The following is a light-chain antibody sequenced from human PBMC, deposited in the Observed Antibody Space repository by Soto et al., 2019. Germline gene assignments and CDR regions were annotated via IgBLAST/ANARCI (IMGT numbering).Light chain of an antibody. CDR1: QSVDSD. CDR2: GAS. J-gene: IGKJ4*01. Sequence: EIELTQSPSTLSASPGDGATLSCRASQSVDSDLAWYQQKPGPTPRLLIYGASTRPTGIPARFSASGSGTEFTLTISSLQSEDSAVYYCQQYNDWPLTFGGGTKVDIK. V-gene: IGKV3D-15*01. CDR3: QQYNDWPLT.